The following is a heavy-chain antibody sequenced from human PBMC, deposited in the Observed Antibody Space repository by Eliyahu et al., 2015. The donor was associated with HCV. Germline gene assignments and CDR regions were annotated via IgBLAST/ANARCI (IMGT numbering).Heavy chain of an antibody. CDR1: GXSIXTYY. CDR3: ASGGGGIAVTGTGGWFDP. J-gene: IGHJ5*02. V-gene: IGHV4-59*01. CDR2: IHYSGST. Sequence: QVQLQESGPGLVKPSETLSLTCTVXGXSIXTYYWSWIRQPPGKGLEWIGYIHYSGSTNYNPSLKSRVTISMDTSKNQFSLSLTSVTAADTAMYYCASGGGGIAVTGTGGWFDPWGQGTLVTVSS. D-gene: IGHD6-19*01.